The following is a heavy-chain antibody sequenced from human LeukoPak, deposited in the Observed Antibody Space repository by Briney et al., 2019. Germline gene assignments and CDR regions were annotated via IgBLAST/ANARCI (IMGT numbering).Heavy chain of an antibody. CDR3: AKDLGKVIAAAFDY. Sequence: GGSLRLSCAASGFTFSSYAMHWVRQAPGKGLEWVSAISGSGGSTYYADSVKGRFTISRDNSKNTLYLQMNSLRAEDTAVYYCAKDLGKVIAAAFDYWGQGTLVTVSS. J-gene: IGHJ4*02. CDR1: GFTFSSYA. CDR2: ISGSGGST. D-gene: IGHD6-13*01. V-gene: IGHV3-23*01.